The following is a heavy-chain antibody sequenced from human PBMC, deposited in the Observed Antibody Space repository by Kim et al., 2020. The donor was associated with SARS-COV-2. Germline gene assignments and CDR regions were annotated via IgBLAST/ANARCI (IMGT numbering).Heavy chain of an antibody. CDR2: INPSGGST. CDR1: GYTFTSYY. V-gene: IGHV1-46*01. J-gene: IGHJ6*02. Sequence: ASVKVSCKASGYTFTSYYMHWVRQAPGQGLEWMGIINPSGGSTSYAQKFQGRVTMTRDTSTSTVYMELSSLRSEDTAVYYCARDKSMIVVVTYYYGMDVWGQGTTVTVSS. D-gene: IGHD3-22*01. CDR3: ARDKSMIVVVTYYYGMDV.